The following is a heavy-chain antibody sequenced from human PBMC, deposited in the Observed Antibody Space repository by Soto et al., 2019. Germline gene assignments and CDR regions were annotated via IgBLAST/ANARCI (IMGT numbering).Heavy chain of an antibody. V-gene: IGHV1-69*01. CDR1: GGTFSSYA. Sequence: QVQLVQSGAEVKKPGSSVKVSCKASGGTFSSYAISWVRQAPGQGLEWMGGIIPIYGTANYAQKFQGRVTITADESTSTAYMELSSLRSEDTAVYYCARWGVDTAMEQKNYYYNGMDVWGQGTTVTVSS. J-gene: IGHJ6*02. CDR2: IIPIYGTA. D-gene: IGHD5-18*01. CDR3: ARWGVDTAMEQKNYYYNGMDV.